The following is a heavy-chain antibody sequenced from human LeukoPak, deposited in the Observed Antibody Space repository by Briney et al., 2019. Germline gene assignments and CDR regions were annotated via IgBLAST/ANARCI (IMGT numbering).Heavy chain of an antibody. CDR1: GGSISSSSYY. D-gene: IGHD6-19*01. V-gene: IGHV4-39*01. Sequence: SETLSLTCTVSGGSISSSSYYWGWIRQPPGKGLEWIGSIYYSGSTYYNPSLKSRITISVDTSENQFSLKLSSVTAADTAVYYCARRRYSSSARDAFDIWGQGTMVTVSS. CDR2: IYYSGST. CDR3: ARRRYSSSARDAFDI. J-gene: IGHJ3*02.